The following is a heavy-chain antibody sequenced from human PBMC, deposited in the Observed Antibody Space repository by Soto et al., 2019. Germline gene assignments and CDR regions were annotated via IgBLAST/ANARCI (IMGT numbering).Heavy chain of an antibody. J-gene: IGHJ5*02. CDR2: IIPIIGII. CDR3: AGDPDSHYNDSHASSYP. D-gene: IGHD4-4*01. Sequence: GASVKVSCKASGGTFSTYTITWVRQAPGQGLEWMGRIIPIIGIINYAQKLQGRVTIRADKFTGTAYMKQTGLRTDDTALYYCAGDPDSHYNDSHASSYPWGQGTLVTVSS. CDR1: GGTFSTYT. V-gene: IGHV1-69*04.